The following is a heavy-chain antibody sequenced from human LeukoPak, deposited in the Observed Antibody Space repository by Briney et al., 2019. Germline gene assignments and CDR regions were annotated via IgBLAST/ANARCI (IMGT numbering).Heavy chain of an antibody. V-gene: IGHV4-30-2*01. Sequence: SETLSLTCTVSGGSISSGGYYWSWIRQPPGKGLEWIGYIYHSGSTYYNPSLKSRVTISVDRSKNQFSLKLSSVTAADTAVYYCAGSIVVPAATGRYNWFDPWGQGTLVTVSS. CDR3: AGSIVVPAATGRYNWFDP. D-gene: IGHD2-2*01. CDR1: GGSISSGGYY. J-gene: IGHJ5*02. CDR2: IYHSGST.